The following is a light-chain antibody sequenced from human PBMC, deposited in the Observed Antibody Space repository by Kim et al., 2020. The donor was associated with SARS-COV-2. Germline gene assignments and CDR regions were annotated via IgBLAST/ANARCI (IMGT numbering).Light chain of an antibody. CDR2: ESI. J-gene: IGLJ2*01. CDR1: SGNIANKH. V-gene: IGLV6-57*02. Sequence: NTVTISCTGSSGNIANKHVQWYQQRPGSAPTTLIYESIYRPSGVPSRFSGSIDRASNSVSLTISGLQIEDEADYYCQSCDSSNQVVFGGGTKLTVL. CDR3: QSCDSSNQVV.